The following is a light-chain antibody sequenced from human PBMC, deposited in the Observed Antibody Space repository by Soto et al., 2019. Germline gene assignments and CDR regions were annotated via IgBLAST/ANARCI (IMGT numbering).Light chain of an antibody. CDR3: QQANSSPYT. Sequence: DIQLTQSPSSVSASVGDTVTITCRASQDSSTWLAWYQQKPGNAPKLLVYAASTLQSGVPSRFSGSGSGTEFTLTINSLQREDFATYYCQQANSSPYTFGQGTILESK. J-gene: IGKJ2*01. V-gene: IGKV1D-12*01. CDR1: QDSSTW. CDR2: AAS.